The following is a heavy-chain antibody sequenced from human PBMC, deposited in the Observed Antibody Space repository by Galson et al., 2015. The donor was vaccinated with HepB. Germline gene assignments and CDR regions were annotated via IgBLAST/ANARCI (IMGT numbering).Heavy chain of an antibody. CDR2: IIPMFGTA. V-gene: IGHV1-69*13. CDR3: SRVDRFASGSSPFDT. Sequence: SVKVSCKASGGIFSSYAISWVRQAPGQGLEWMGGIIPMFGTANYAQKFQGRVTITADESTSTAYMELSSLRSEDTAVDFCSRVDRFASGSSPFDTWGQGTLVTVSS. CDR1: GGIFSSYA. J-gene: IGHJ5*02. D-gene: IGHD6-13*01.